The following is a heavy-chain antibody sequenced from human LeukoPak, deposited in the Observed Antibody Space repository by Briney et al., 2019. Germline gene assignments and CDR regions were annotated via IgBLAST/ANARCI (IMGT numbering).Heavy chain of an antibody. CDR2: ITAGGGST. CDR3: AKGVNYYDSSGYSDY. Sequence: GGSLRLSCAASGFTVSSNYMSWVRQAPGWGLEWVSAITAGGGSTYYADSVKGRFTISRDNSKNTLYLQMNSLRAEDTAVYYCAKGVNYYDSSGYSDYWGQGTLVTVSS. J-gene: IGHJ4*02. CDR1: GFTVSSNY. D-gene: IGHD3-22*01. V-gene: IGHV3-23*01.